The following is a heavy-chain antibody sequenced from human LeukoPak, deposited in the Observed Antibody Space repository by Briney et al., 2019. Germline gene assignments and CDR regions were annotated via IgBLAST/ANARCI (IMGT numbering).Heavy chain of an antibody. CDR2: IKQDGSEK. CDR3: ARDRHSSFY. V-gene: IGHV3-7*05. D-gene: IGHD5-18*01. Sequence: GGSLRLPCAASGFTFCSLCITWVRQAPGKGLEWVANIKQDGSEKYYEDSVKGRFTISRDNADNSLYLQMNSLRADDTAMYYCARDRHSSFYWGQGTLVTVSS. J-gene: IGHJ4*02. CDR1: GFTFCSLC.